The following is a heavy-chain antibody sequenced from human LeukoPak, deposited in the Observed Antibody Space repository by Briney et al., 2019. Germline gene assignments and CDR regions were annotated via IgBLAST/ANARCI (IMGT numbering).Heavy chain of an antibody. D-gene: IGHD3-22*01. CDR2: IRYVGGET. Sequence: PGGSLRLSCAASGFTFSNFGMHWVRQAPGKGLEWVAFIRYVGGETFYADSVKGRFTISRDNSKNTLYLQMNSLRAEDTAVYYYARGFPHHYDSRGIKFDFWGQGILVSVSS. CDR3: ARGFPHHYDSRGIKFDF. V-gene: IGHV3-30*02. J-gene: IGHJ4*02. CDR1: GFTFSNFG.